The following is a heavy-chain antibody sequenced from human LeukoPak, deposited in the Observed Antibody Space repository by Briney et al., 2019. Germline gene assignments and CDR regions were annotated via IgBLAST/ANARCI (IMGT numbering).Heavy chain of an antibody. CDR1: GFTFSNYW. Sequence: GGSLRLSCAASGFTFSNYWMHWVRQVPEKGLVWVSRMNPGGSSITYANSVKGRFSSSRDNAKNTLYLQMNSLRVEDTAVYYCARGGSYGDYWGQGVLVTVSS. V-gene: IGHV3-74*01. J-gene: IGHJ4*02. D-gene: IGHD3-16*01. CDR3: ARGGSYGDY. CDR2: MNPGGSSI.